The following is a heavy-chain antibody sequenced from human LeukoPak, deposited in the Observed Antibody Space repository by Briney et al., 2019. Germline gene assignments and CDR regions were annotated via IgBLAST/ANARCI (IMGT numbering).Heavy chain of an antibody. J-gene: IGHJ6*02. D-gene: IGHD4-17*01. CDR1: GGSISSGSYY. CDR2: IYTSGST. Sequence: SETLSLTCTVSGGSISSGSYYWSWIRQPAGKGLEWIGRIYTSGSTNYNPSLKSRVTISVDTSKNQFSLKLSSVTAADTAVYYCARDPYDYGDYALGYGMDVWGQGTTVTVSS. V-gene: IGHV4-61*02. CDR3: ARDPYDYGDYALGYGMDV.